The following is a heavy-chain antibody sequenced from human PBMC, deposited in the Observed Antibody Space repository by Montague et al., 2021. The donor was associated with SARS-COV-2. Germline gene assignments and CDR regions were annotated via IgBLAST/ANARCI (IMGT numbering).Heavy chain of an antibody. V-gene: IGHV4-39*07. Sequence: SETLSLTCTVSGGSISSSNYFWGWIRQPPGKGLEWIGSIYFGGGTYYNPSLKSRVTISVDTSNNQFSLKLSSVTAADTAVYYCARDPWHITIFGVVTRYGMDVWGQGTTVTVSS. J-gene: IGHJ6*02. CDR2: IYFGGGT. CDR3: ARDPWHITIFGVVTRYGMDV. D-gene: IGHD3-3*01. CDR1: GGSISSSNYF.